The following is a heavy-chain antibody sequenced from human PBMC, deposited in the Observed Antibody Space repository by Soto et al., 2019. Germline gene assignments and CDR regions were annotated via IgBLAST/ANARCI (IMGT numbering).Heavy chain of an antibody. Sequence: QVQLQESGPGLVKPSQTLSLTCTVSGGSISSGGYYWSWIRQHPGKGLEWIGYIYCSGSTYYNPSLKSRVTISVDTSKNQFSLKLSSVTAADTAVYYCARDSAVYGDDTGYYYYGMDVWGQGTTVTVSS. V-gene: IGHV4-31*03. CDR3: ARDSAVYGDDTGYYYYGMDV. CDR2: IYCSGST. J-gene: IGHJ6*02. D-gene: IGHD4-17*01. CDR1: GGSISSGGYY.